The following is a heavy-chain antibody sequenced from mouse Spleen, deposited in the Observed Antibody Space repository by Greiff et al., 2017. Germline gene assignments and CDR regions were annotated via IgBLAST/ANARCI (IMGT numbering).Heavy chain of an antibody. D-gene: IGHD1-1*01. V-gene: IGHV1-15*01. J-gene: IGHJ2*01. Sequence: QVQLKESGAELVRPGASVTLSCKASGYTFTDYEMHWVKQTPVHGLEWIGSIDPETGGTAYNQKFKGKAILTADKSSSTAYMELRSLTSEDSAVYYCTRRGNYYGSSYVSYFDYWGQGTTLTVSS. CDR2: IDPETGGT. CDR3: TRRGNYYGSSYVSYFDY. CDR1: GYTFTDYE.